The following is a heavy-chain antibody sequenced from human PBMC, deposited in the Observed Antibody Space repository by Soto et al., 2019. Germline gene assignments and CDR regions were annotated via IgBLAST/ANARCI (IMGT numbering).Heavy chain of an antibody. CDR2: ISGSDGSS. V-gene: IGHV3-23*01. CDR1: GFTFSTYA. Sequence: GGSLRLSCSASGFTFSTYAMSWVRQAPGKGLEWVSTISGSDGSSYYADSVKGQFTISRDNSKNTLYLHMNSLRAEDTAIYYCAKGAVSSWAIFDYWGQGTLVTVSS. J-gene: IGHJ4*02. D-gene: IGHD6-13*01. CDR3: AKGAVSSWAIFDY.